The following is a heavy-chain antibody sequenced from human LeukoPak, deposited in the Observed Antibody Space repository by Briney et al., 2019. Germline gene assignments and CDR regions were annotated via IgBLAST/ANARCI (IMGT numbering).Heavy chain of an antibody. Sequence: GRSLRLSCAASGFTFSSYAMSWVRQAPGKGLEWVSAISGSGGSTYYADSVKGRFTISRDSSKNTLYLQMNSLRAEDTAVYYCAKDGDTATTYDWGQGTLVTVSS. CDR3: AKDGDTATTYD. CDR1: GFTFSSYA. D-gene: IGHD5-18*01. J-gene: IGHJ1*01. CDR2: ISGSGGST. V-gene: IGHV3-23*01.